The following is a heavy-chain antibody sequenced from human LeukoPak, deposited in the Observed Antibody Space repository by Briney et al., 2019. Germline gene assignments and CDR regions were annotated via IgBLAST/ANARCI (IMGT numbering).Heavy chain of an antibody. CDR1: GGSISSGGYY. D-gene: IGHD2-2*01. V-gene: IGHV4-31*03. CDR2: IYYSGST. CDR3: ARVTAFGDIVVVPAAGINYYFDY. Sequence: KPSQTLSLTCTVSGGSISSGGYYWSWIRQHPGKGLEWIGYIYYSGSTYYNPSLKSRVTISVDTSKNQFSLKLSSVTAADTAVYYCARVTAFGDIVVVPAAGINYYFDYWGQGTLVTVSS. J-gene: IGHJ4*02.